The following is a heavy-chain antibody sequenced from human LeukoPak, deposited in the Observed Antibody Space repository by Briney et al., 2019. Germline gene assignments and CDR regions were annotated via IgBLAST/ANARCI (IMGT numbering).Heavy chain of an antibody. V-gene: IGHV4-4*07. D-gene: IGHD6-13*01. J-gene: IGHJ4*02. CDR3: ARDSTTWHGGLFDY. CDR2: IYTSGST. CDR1: GGSISSYY. Sequence: PSETLSLTCTVSGGSISSYYWSWIRQPAGKGLEWIGRIYTSGSTNYNPSLRSRVTMSVDTSKNQFSLKLNSVIAADTAVYYCARDSTTWHGGLFDYWGQGTLVTVSS.